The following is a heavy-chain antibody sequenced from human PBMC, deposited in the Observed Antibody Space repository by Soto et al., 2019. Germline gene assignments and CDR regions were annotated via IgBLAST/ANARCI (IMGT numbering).Heavy chain of an antibody. J-gene: IGHJ6*02. CDR2: IYWDDDK. CDR1: GFSLSTSGVG. CDR3: AHTLPPWGGMDV. Sequence: QITLKESGPTLVKPTQTLTLTCTFSGFSLSTSGVGVGWIRQPPGKALEWLALIYWDDDKRYSPSLKRRLTSXKXXSKHQVVLTMTNMDPVDTATYYCAHTLPPWGGMDVWGQGTTVTVSS. D-gene: IGHD7-27*01. V-gene: IGHV2-5*02.